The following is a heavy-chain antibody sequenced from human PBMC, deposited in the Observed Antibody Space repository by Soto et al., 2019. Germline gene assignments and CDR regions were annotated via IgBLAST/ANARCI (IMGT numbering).Heavy chain of an antibody. CDR2: ISPKSTFR. CDR1: GFPFNDYY. J-gene: IGHJ4*02. V-gene: IGHV3-11*06. CDR3: VRGGGGGLFEH. Sequence: GGSLRLSCATSGFPFNDYYMTWIHQAPGKGLEWLSHISPKSTFRNYADSVKGRFTISRDNTESSLFLQMNSLGVDDTAVYSCVRGGGGGLFEHWGQGVLVTVSS. D-gene: IGHD2-21*01.